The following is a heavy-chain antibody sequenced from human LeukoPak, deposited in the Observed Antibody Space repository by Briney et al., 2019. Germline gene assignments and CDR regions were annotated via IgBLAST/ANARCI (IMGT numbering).Heavy chain of an antibody. V-gene: IGHV3-21*01. Sequence: GGSLRHSCAASGFTFSSYSMNWVRQAPGKGLEWVSSISSSSSYIYYADSVKGRFTISRDNAKNSLYLQMNSLRAEDTAVYYCARVPRGDYYFDYWGQGTLVTVSS. J-gene: IGHJ4*02. D-gene: IGHD2-21*02. CDR2: ISSSSSYI. CDR1: GFTFSSYS. CDR3: ARVPRGDYYFDY.